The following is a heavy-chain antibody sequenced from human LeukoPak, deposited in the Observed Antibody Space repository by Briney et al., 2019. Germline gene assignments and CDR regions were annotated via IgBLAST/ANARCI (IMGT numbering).Heavy chain of an antibody. J-gene: IGHJ5*02. CDR3: VRDRYWVAGTGWFDA. Sequence: ASVKVSCKASGYIFSNYGISWVRQAPGQGLEWMGWISAHNGNTNYAQKFQGRVSMTTDTSTTTAHMELRTLRSDDTAVYYCVRDRYWVAGTGWFDAWGQGTLVTVPS. V-gene: IGHV1-18*01. D-gene: IGHD6-13*01. CDR2: ISAHNGNT. CDR1: GYIFSNYG.